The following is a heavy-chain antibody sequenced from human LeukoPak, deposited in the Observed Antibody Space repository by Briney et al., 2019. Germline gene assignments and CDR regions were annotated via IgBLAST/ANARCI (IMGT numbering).Heavy chain of an antibody. J-gene: IGHJ2*01. CDR2: IYYSGST. V-gene: IGHV4-59*01. CDR1: GGSISSYY. D-gene: IGHD4-17*01. Sequence: SETLSLTCTVSGGSISSYYWSWIRQTPGKGLEWIGYIYYSGSTNYNPSLKSRVTISVDTSKNQFSLKLSSVTAADTAVYYCARGVHGDYRWYFDLWGRGTLVTVSS. CDR3: ARGVHGDYRWYFDL.